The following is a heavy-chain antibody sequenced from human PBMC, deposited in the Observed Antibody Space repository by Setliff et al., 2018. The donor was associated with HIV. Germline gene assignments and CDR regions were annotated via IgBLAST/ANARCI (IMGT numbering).Heavy chain of an antibody. D-gene: IGHD3-22*01. V-gene: IGHV3-21*04. CDR3: AKGSGFYDY. CDR2: ISIGSGGAI. J-gene: IGHJ4*02. Sequence: PGGSLRLSCAASGFTFRNYKFNWVRQAPGRGLEWASSISIGSGGAIDYADSVQGRFTITRDISKNTLDLQMNSLRVDDTAVYYCAKGSGFYDYWGQGTLVTVSS. CDR1: GFTFRNYK.